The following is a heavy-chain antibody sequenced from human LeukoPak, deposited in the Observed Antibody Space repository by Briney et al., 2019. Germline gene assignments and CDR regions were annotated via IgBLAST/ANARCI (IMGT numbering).Heavy chain of an antibody. D-gene: IGHD7-27*01. CDR1: GGSFSGYY. Sequence: SETLSLTCAVYGGSFSGYYWSWIRQPPGKGLEWIGEINHSGSTNYNPSLKSRVTISVDTSKNQFSLKLSSVTAADTAVYYCARGPRHWGLKCYYYYMDVWGKGTTVTVSS. CDR3: ARGPRHWGLKCYYYYMDV. V-gene: IGHV4-34*01. J-gene: IGHJ6*03. CDR2: INHSGST.